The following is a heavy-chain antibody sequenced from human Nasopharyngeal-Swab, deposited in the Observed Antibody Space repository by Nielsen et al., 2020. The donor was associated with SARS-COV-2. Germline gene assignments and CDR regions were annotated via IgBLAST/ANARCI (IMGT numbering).Heavy chain of an antibody. CDR1: GFTFSSYA. CDR2: ISGSGGST. J-gene: IGHJ6*03. CDR3: ARASIAAAGSYYYYYMDV. D-gene: IGHD6-13*01. Sequence: GESLKISCAASGFTFSSYAMSWVRQAPGKGLEWVSAISGSGGSTYYADSVKGRFTISRDNSKNTLYLQMNSLRAEDTAVYYCARASIAAAGSYYYYYMDVWGKGTTVTVSS. V-gene: IGHV3-23*01.